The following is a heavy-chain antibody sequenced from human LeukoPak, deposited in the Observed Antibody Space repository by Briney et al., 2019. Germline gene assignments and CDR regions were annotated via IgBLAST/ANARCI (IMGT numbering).Heavy chain of an antibody. V-gene: IGHV1-18*01. D-gene: IGHD3-10*01. CDR1: GYTFTTYG. CDR3: ARDRRSMVRGVNTLFDY. CDR2: ISGYNGNT. J-gene: IGHJ4*02. Sequence: GASVKVSCKASGYTFTTYGFSWVRQAPGQGLEWMGWISGYNGNTNYAQKLQGRVTMTTDTSPNTAYMELRSLRSDDTAVYYCARDRRSMVRGVNTLFDYWGQGTLVTVSS.